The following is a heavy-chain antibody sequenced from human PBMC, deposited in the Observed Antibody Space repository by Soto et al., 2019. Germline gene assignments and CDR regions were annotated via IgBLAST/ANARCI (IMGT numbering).Heavy chain of an antibody. Sequence: EVQLVESGGGLIQRGGSLRLSCAASGFTFGHYSMNWVRQAPGKGPEWVSYISSDNRTINYADSVKGRFIITRDYAKKSLYLQMHSLRDEGAAVYYCAREGWPLLQSGMDVWGQGTTVTVSS. V-gene: IGHV3-48*02. D-gene: IGHD2-15*01. CDR3: AREGWPLLQSGMDV. J-gene: IGHJ6*02. CDR1: GFTFGHYS. CDR2: ISSDNRTI.